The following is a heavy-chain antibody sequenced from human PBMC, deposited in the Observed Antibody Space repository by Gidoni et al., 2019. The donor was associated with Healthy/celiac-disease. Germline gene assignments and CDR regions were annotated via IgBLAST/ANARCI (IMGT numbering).Heavy chain of an antibody. J-gene: IGHJ6*02. Sequence: EVQLVESGGVVVQPVGSLRLHCAASGFTFADYTMHWVRRAPGKGLEWVSLISWDSGSTYYADSVKGRFTISRDNSKNSLDLQMNSLRTEDTALYYCAKGVREQSLNYYYGMDVWGQGTTVTVSS. V-gene: IGHV3-43*01. CDR2: ISWDSGST. D-gene: IGHD6-19*01. CDR1: GFTFADYT. CDR3: AKGVREQSLNYYYGMDV.